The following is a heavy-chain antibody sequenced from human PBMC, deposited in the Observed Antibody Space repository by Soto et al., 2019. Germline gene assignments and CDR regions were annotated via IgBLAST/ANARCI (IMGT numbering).Heavy chain of an antibody. J-gene: IGHJ4*02. CDR1: GATSRVYP. V-gene: IGHV1-69*18. D-gene: IGHD3-10*01. Sequence: QVQLVQSGAELKKPGSSVKVSGKAFGATSRVYPINGVRQAPGEGLEWMGRIIPVFGTTNDAQRFEGRVTFTADESTNTAYMELRGLLSEDTAVYYCARDGGFGELKYWGPGTLVTVSS. CDR3: ARDGGFGELKY. CDR2: IIPVFGTT.